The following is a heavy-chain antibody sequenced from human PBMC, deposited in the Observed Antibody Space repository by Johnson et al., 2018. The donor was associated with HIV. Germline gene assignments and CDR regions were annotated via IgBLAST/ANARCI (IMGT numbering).Heavy chain of an antibody. CDR2: INWNGGST. CDR3: AKGMGELLRIDAFDI. CDR1: GFTFDDYG. Sequence: MLLVESGGGLVQHGRSLILSCAASGFTFDDYGMSWVRQAPGKGLEWVSGINWNGGSTGYADSVKGRFTVSSDNSKNTLCLQMNSLRAEDTAVYYCAKGMGELLRIDAFDIWGQGTMVTVSS. D-gene: IGHD1-26*01. V-gene: IGHV3-20*04. J-gene: IGHJ3*02.